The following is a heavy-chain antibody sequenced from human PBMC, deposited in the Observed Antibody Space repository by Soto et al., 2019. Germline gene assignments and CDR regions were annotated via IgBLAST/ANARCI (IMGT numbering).Heavy chain of an antibody. CDR1: GGTFSSYA. J-gene: IGHJ6*02. CDR2: IIPIFGTA. Sequence: SVKVSCKASGGTFSSYAISWVRQAPGQGLEWMGGIIPIFGTANYAQKFQGGVTITADESTSTAYMELSSLRSEDTAVYYCARHYDILTGYYVDYYYGMDVWGQGTTVTVSS. V-gene: IGHV1-69*13. D-gene: IGHD3-9*01. CDR3: ARHYDILTGYYVDYYYGMDV.